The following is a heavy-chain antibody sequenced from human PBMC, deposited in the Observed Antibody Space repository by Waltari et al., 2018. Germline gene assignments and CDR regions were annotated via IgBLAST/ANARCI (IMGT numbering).Heavy chain of an antibody. J-gene: IGHJ4*02. CDR2: ISSRSSYI. D-gene: IGHD2-21*01. Sequence: EVQLVESGGGLVKPGGSLRLSCAASGFTFSSYSMNWVRQAPGKGLEWVSSISSRSSYIYYADSVKGRFTISRDNAKNSLYLQMNSLRAEDTAVYYCARSRVLGVVIASDYWGQGTLVTVSS. CDR1: GFTFSSYS. V-gene: IGHV3-21*01. CDR3: ARSRVLGVVIASDY.